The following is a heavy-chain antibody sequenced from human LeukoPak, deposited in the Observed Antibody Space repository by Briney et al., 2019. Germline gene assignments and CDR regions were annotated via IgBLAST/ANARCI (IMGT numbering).Heavy chain of an antibody. V-gene: IGHV3-21*01. J-gene: IGHJ4*02. CDR3: VRGKLSNSKASLAY. D-gene: IGHD1-26*01. CDR1: QFTFSYYT. CDR2: IGRDSIYI. Sequence: PGGSLRLSCAASQFTFSYYTLLWVRQAPGKGLEWVSSIGRDSIYIYYADSVKGRFTISRDNAKNSLFLQMNSLRDDDTAVYYCVRGKLSNSKASLAYWGQGTLVTVSS.